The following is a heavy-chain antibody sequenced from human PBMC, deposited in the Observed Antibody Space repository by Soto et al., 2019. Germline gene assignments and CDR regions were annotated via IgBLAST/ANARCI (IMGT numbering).Heavy chain of an antibody. J-gene: IGHJ4*02. V-gene: IGHV3-30*18. CDR3: AKDRSGSSGLDY. CDR2: ISYDGSSK. CDR1: GFTFSSYD. D-gene: IGHD6-19*01. Sequence: QVQLVESGGGVVQPGRSLRLSCAASGFTFSSYDMHWVRQAPGKGLEWVAIISYDGSSKYYTDSVKGRFNISRDNSKNTLYPQMHRPRAEDTAVYYCAKDRSGSSGLDYWGQGTLVTVSS.